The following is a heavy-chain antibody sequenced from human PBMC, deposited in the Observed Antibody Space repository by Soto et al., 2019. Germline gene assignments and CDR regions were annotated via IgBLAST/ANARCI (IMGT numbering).Heavy chain of an antibody. CDR3: ARAHAPTLPFDY. Sequence: SETLSLTCTVSGGSTRNVYWSWIRQPPGKGLEWIGFIYHSGNTKYNPSLKSRVTISIDTSNNQFSLSLKSVTAADTAVYFCARAHAPTLPFDYWGQGTLVTVSS. J-gene: IGHJ4*02. CDR2: IYHSGNT. V-gene: IGHV4-59*01. CDR1: GGSTRNVY. D-gene: IGHD2-15*01.